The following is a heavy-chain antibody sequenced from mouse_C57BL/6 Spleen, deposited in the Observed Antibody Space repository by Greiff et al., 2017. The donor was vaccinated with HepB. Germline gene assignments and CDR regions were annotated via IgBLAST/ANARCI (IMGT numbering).Heavy chain of an antibody. V-gene: IGHV5-9-1*02. Sequence: DVHLVESGEGLVKPGGSLKLSCAASGFTFSSYAMSWVRQTPERRLEWVAYISSGGDYIYYADTVKGRFTISRDNARNTLYLQMSSLKSEDTAMYYCTRGGSGYQGAMDYWGQGTSVTVSS. D-gene: IGHD3-2*02. J-gene: IGHJ4*01. CDR1: GFTFSSYA. CDR3: TRGGSGYQGAMDY. CDR2: ISSGGDYI.